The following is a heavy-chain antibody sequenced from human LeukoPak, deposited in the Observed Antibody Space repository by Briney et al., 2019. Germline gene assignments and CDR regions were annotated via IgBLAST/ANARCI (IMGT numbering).Heavy chain of an antibody. Sequence: GGSLRLSCAASGFTFSTYAMVWVRQAPGKGLELVSAISGSDTGTYYADSVKGRFTISRDNSKNTLYVQMNSLRAEDTAVYYCAKGLCHYYGSGSYTLDFWGLGTQVTVSS. D-gene: IGHD3-10*01. CDR1: GFTFSTYA. V-gene: IGHV3-23*01. J-gene: IGHJ4*02. CDR3: AKGLCHYYGSGSYTLDF. CDR2: ISGSDTGT.